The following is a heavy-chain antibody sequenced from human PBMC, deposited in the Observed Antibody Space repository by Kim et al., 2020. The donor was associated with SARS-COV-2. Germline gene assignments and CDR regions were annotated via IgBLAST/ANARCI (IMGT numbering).Heavy chain of an antibody. CDR1: GFTFSSYG. Sequence: GGSLRLSCAASGFTFSSYGLHWVRQAPGKGLEWVAVIWYDGSNKYYADSVKGRFTISRDNSKNTLYLQMNSLRAEDTAVYYCAKAGRATIRHYFDYWGQGTLVTVSS. CDR2: IWYDGSNK. D-gene: IGHD5-12*01. CDR3: AKAGRATIRHYFDY. V-gene: IGHV3-33*06. J-gene: IGHJ4*02.